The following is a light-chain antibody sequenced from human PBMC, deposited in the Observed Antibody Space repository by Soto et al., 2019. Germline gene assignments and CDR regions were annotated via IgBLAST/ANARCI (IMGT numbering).Light chain of an antibody. CDR2: DAT. J-gene: IGLJ1*01. V-gene: IGLV2-14*03. Sequence: QSVLTQPASVSGSPGQSITISCTGTSSDFGGYTYVSWYQQHPGKAPKLMIFDATSRPSGVSNRFSGSKSDNTASLTIAGLQAEDEADYYCSSYTSTSTYVFGTGIKLTVL. CDR1: SSDFGGYTY. CDR3: SSYTSTSTYV.